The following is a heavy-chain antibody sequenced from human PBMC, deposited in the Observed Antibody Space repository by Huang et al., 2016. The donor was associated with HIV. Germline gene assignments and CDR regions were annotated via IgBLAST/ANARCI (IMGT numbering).Heavy chain of an antibody. J-gene: IGHJ6*02. D-gene: IGHD3-3*02. CDR1: GYMFDSYG. CDR2: ITAYNGNT. CDR3: ARAVGQAYYHNNRPSKLFGMDI. Sequence: QVQLVQSGTEVKRPGASVRISCRTSGYMFDSYGVSWVRQAPGQGLEWMGLITAYNGNTNDEQKFQGRVTMTTDSSTTTAYMELRSLRSDDTAVYYCARAVGQAYYHNNRPSKLFGMDIWGQGTTVTVSS. V-gene: IGHV1-18*04.